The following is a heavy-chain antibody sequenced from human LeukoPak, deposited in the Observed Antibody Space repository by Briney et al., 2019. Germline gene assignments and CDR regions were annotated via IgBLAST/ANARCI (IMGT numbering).Heavy chain of an antibody. Sequence: GGSLRLSCAASGFTFSSYGMHWVRQAPGKGLEWGAVISYDGSNKYYADSVKGRFTISRDNSKNTLYLQMNSLRAEDTAVYYCAASTLSATYWGQGTLVTVSS. CDR2: ISYDGSNK. CDR1: GFTFSSYG. J-gene: IGHJ4*02. D-gene: IGHD3-3*02. V-gene: IGHV3-30*03. CDR3: AASTLSATY.